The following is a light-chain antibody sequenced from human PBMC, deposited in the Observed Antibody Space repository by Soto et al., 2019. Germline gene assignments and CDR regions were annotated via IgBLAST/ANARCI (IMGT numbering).Light chain of an antibody. Sequence: QSALTQPRSVSGSPGQTVTISCTGTSSDVGGYNYVSWYQQYAGKAPKFMIYDVSKRPSGVPGRFSGSTSGNTASLTISGLPADDEADYYCCSYSGSYTWVFGGGTKLTVL. CDR3: CSYSGSYTWV. CDR1: SSDVGGYNY. V-gene: IGLV2-11*01. CDR2: DVS. J-gene: IGLJ3*02.